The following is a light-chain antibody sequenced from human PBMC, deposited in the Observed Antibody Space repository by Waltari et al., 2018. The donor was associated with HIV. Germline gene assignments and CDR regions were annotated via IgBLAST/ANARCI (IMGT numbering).Light chain of an antibody. Sequence: SYVLTQAPSVSVAPGQTATISCGQLGRNSVAWYRQKPGRAPLLVFLDDVDRSSAIPARFSGARSGGRATLTISGVEAGDEADYYCQVWDRGYKEAVFGGGT. J-gene: IGLJ2*01. V-gene: IGLV3-21*02. CDR2: DDV. CDR1: LGRNS. CDR3: QVWDRGYKEAV.